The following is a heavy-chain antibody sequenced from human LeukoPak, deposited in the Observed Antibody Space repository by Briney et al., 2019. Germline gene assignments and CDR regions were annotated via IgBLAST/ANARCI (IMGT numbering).Heavy chain of an antibody. CDR1: AFTFSTYT. D-gene: IGHD2-2*01. CDR3: AKGLVGAYFDY. J-gene: IGHJ4*02. V-gene: IGHV3-23*01. CDR2: ISGSGGST. Sequence: GGSLRLSCVASAFTFSTYTMNWVRQAPGKGLEWVSAISGSGGSTYYADSVKGRFTISRDNSKNTLYLQMNTLRAEGTAVYYCAKGLVGAYFDYWGQGTLVTVSS.